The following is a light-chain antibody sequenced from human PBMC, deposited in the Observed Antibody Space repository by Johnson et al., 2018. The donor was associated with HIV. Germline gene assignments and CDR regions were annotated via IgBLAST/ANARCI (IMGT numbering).Light chain of an antibody. V-gene: IGLV1-51*01. Sequence: QPVLTQPPSVSAAPGQKVTISCSGSSSNIGNNYVSWYQQLPGTAPKLLIYDNNKRPPGIPDRFSGSKSGTSATLGITGLQTGDEADYYCGTWDSSLSAYVFGTGTKVTVV. CDR3: GTWDSSLSAYV. J-gene: IGLJ1*01. CDR1: SSNIGNNY. CDR2: DNN.